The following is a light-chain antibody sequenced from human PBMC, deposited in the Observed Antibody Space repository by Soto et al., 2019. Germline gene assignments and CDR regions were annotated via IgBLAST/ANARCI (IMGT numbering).Light chain of an antibody. CDR1: SSGIGTFNI. V-gene: IGLV2-23*02. CDR2: EVN. J-gene: IGLJ2*01. CDR3: YSFAGFNTQ. Sequence: QSVLTQPASVSGSPGQSIAISCTGNSSGIGTFNIVSWYQQHPGRAPKLIIYEVNKRPSGISSRFSASKSGNTASLTISGLQADDEADYYCYSFAGFNTQFGGGTKVTVL.